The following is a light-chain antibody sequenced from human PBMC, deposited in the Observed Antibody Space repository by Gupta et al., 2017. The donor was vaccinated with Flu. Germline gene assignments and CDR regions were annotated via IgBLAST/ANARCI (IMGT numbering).Light chain of an antibody. Sequence: DIVMTQSPDSLAVSLCERATINCKSSQSVLYSSNNKNYLAWYQQKPGQPPKLLIYWASTRESGVPDRFSGSGSGTDFTLTISSLQAEDVAVYYCQQEDSTPFTFGHGTKVDIK. CDR3: QQEDSTPFT. CDR2: WAS. CDR1: QSVLYSSNNKNY. J-gene: IGKJ3*01. V-gene: IGKV4-1*01.